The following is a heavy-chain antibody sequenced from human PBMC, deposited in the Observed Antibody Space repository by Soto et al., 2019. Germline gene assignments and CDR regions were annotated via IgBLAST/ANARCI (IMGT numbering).Heavy chain of an antibody. D-gene: IGHD3-3*01. J-gene: IGHJ6*02. CDR2: IYYTGST. CDR1: GGSVSSESHY. CDR3: ARDQYDFRSGSYYYAMEV. V-gene: IGHV4-61*01. Sequence: QVQLQESGPGLVKPSETLSLTCTVSGGSVSSESHYWGWIRQTPGKGLEWIGYIYYTGSTNYNPSLKGRVTMSVDTSREQVSLRLRSVTRADTAVYYCARDQYDFRSGSYYYAMEVWGQGTKVTVSS.